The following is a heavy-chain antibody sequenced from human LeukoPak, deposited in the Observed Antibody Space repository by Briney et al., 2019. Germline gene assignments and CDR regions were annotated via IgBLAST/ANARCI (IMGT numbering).Heavy chain of an antibody. Sequence: PSETLSLTCTVSGGSISSYYWSWIRQPPGKGLEWIGYIYYSGSTNYNPSLKSRVTISVDTSKNQLSLKLSSVTAADTAVYYCAREGSSVSNWFDPWGQGTLVTVSS. CDR2: IYYSGST. V-gene: IGHV4-59*01. J-gene: IGHJ5*02. CDR1: GGSISSYY. CDR3: AREGSSVSNWFDP. D-gene: IGHD6-25*01.